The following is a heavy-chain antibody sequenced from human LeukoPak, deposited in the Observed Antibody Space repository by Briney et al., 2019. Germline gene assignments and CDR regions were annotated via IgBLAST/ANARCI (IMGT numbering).Heavy chain of an antibody. D-gene: IGHD3-10*01. Sequence: SETLSLTCTVSGGSISSYYWSWIRQPPGKELEWIGYIYYSGSTNYNPSLKSRVTISVDTSKNQFSLKLSSVTAADTAVYYCARTRLETDEFYFDYWGQGTLVTVSS. J-gene: IGHJ4*02. CDR2: IYYSGST. V-gene: IGHV4-59*01. CDR3: ARTRLETDEFYFDY. CDR1: GGSISSYY.